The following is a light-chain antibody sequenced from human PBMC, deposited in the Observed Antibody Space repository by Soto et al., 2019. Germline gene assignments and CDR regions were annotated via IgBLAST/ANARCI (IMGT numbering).Light chain of an antibody. J-gene: IGKJ1*01. V-gene: IGKV1-5*01. Sequence: DIQMTQSPSSLSASVGDRFTITCRASQNVSTWLAWYQHKPRKAPKLLIYHASNLQSGVPSRFSGSESGTEFTLTISSLQPDDFGTYFCQQYHSSPTFGQGTKVDIK. CDR2: HAS. CDR1: QNVSTW. CDR3: QQYHSSPT.